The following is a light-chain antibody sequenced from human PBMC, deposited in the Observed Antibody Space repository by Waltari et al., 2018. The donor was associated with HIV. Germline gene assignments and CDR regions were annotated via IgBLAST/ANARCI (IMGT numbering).Light chain of an antibody. Sequence: IVLTQSPGTLSLSPGARATLSCRTRQRVDSSDVAWYHQRRGQAPRLLIFGTSSRATDIPDRFSGSGFGTRFTLTITRLDPEDFAVYFCQYYGSSPITFGQGTRLEI. V-gene: IGKV3-20*01. CDR2: GTS. CDR1: QRVDSSD. CDR3: QYYGSSPIT. J-gene: IGKJ5*01.